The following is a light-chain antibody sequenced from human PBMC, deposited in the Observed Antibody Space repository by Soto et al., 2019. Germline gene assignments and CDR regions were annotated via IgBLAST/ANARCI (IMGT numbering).Light chain of an antibody. CDR2: GNS. CDR3: QSYDSSLSVV. CDR1: SSNIGAGYD. V-gene: IGLV1-40*03. J-gene: IGLJ2*01. Sequence: QAVVTQPPSVSGAPGQRVTISCTGSSSNIGAGYDVHWYQQLPGTGPKLLIYGNSNRPSGVPDRFSGSKSGASASLAITGLQADDEADYYCQSYDSSLSVVFGGGTKLTVL.